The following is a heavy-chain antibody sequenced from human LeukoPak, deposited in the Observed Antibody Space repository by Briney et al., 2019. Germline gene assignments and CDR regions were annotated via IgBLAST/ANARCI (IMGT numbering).Heavy chain of an antibody. CDR3: ARGRTDYYESSGSFPALGY. V-gene: IGHV1-8*01. J-gene: IGHJ4*02. CDR1: ANTFISYD. Sequence: ASVKVSCKASANTFISYDINWVRQATGQGLEWMGWMNPDSGDTGYAQKFQGRVTMTRNTSISTAYMELRSLRSEDTAVYYCARGRTDYYESSGSFPALGYWGQGTLVTVSS. D-gene: IGHD3-22*01. CDR2: MNPDSGDT.